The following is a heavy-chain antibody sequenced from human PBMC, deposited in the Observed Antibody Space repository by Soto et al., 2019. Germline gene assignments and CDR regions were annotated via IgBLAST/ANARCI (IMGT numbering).Heavy chain of an antibody. V-gene: IGHV4-34*01. J-gene: IGHJ6*02. CDR3: ARLHGYCISSSCHGHYAMDV. CDR2: IYYSGTT. D-gene: IGHD2-2*01. CDR1: GGSFSGYY. Sequence: SETLSLTCAVYGGSFSGYYWTWIRQPPGKGLEWIGSIYYSGTTYYNPSLNSRVTVSVDTSKNQFSLKVTSVTAADTAVYYCARLHGYCISSSCHGHYAMDVWGQGTTVTVSS.